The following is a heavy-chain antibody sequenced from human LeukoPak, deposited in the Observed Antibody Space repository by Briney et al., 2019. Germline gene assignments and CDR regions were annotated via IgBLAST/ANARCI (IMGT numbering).Heavy chain of an antibody. Sequence: ASVKVSCKASGGTFSSYAISWVRQTPGQGLEWMGRIIPIFGTANYAQKFQGRVTITADESTSTAYMELSSLRSEDTAVYYCASVSHGGSAQGPEYYYYGMDVWGQGTTVTVSS. CDR1: GGTFSSYA. CDR2: IIPIFGTA. CDR3: ASVSHGGSAQGPEYYYYGMDV. D-gene: IGHD3-16*01. V-gene: IGHV1-69*13. J-gene: IGHJ6*02.